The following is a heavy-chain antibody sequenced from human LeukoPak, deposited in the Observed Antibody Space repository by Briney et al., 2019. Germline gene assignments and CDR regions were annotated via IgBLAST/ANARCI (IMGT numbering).Heavy chain of an antibody. V-gene: IGHV4-39*07. CDR1: GGSISSSRYY. CDR3: AREDGG. CDR2: IYYSGST. D-gene: IGHD3-10*01. Sequence: SETLSLTCTISGGSISSSRYYWGWIRQPPGKGLEWIGSIYYSGSTNYNPSLKSRVTISVDTSKNQFSLKLSSVTAADTAVYYCAREDGGWGQGTLVTVSS. J-gene: IGHJ4*02.